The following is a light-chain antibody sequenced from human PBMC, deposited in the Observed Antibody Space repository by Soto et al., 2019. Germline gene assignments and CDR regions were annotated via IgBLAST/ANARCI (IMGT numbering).Light chain of an antibody. CDR3: SSYTSSSTLV. J-gene: IGLJ1*01. V-gene: IGLV2-14*01. CDR2: EVA. Sequence: QSALTQPASVSGSPGQSITISCTGTSTDIGAYNYVSWYQQHPGKAPKLLIYEVANRPSGVSNRFSGSKSGNTASLTTSGLQAEDEADYYCSSYTSSSTLVFGTGTKVTV. CDR1: STDIGAYNY.